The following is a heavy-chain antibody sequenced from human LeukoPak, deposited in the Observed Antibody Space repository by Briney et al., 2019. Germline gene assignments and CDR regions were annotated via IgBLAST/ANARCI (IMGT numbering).Heavy chain of an antibody. CDR1: GGSISSYY. V-gene: IGHV4-59*01. CDR2: IYYSGST. J-gene: IGHJ6*02. CDR3: ARSMVNYYYYGMDV. D-gene: IGHD3-10*01. Sequence: SETLSLTCTVSGGSISSYYWSWLRQPPGKGLEWIGYIYYSGSTNYNPSLKSRVTISVDTSKNQLSLKLSSVTAADTAVYYCARSMVNYYYYGMDVWGQGTTVTVSS.